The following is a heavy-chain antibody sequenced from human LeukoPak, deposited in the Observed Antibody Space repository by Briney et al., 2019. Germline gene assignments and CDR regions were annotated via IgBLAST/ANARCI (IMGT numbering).Heavy chain of an antibody. Sequence: GGTLRLSCAASGFTFSNYAMSWVRQAPGKGLEWVSGVSGSGGATYNEDSVKGRFTISRDNSKNTLYLQMNILRAEDTALYFCARDDRSGVVVAALGYWGQGTLVTVSS. V-gene: IGHV3-23*01. CDR2: VSGSGGAT. CDR1: GFTFSNYA. J-gene: IGHJ4*02. D-gene: IGHD3-22*01. CDR3: ARDDRSGVVVAALGY.